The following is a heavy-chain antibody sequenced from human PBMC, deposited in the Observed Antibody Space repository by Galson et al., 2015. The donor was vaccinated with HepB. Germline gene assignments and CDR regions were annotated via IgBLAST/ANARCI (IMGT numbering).Heavy chain of an antibody. V-gene: IGHV3-21*01. CDR1: GFTFSAYS. Sequence: SLRLSCAASGFTFSAYSMNWVRQAPGKGLEWVSSISSVTSYIYYADSVKGRFTISRDNAKNSLYLQMNSLRAEDTAIYYCAREMLRQGGDWFDPWGQGTLVTVSS. CDR3: AREMLRQGGDWFDP. D-gene: IGHD2-8*01. CDR2: ISSVTSYI. J-gene: IGHJ5*02.